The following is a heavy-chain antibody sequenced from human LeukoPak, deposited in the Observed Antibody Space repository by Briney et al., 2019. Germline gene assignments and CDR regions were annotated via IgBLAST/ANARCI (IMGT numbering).Heavy chain of an antibody. CDR3: ARPAIFGEIITLGPYEGGFDY. CDR1: GGSIGSSNYY. V-gene: IGHV4-39*01. Sequence: SETLSLTCTVSGGSIGSSNYYWDWIRQPPGKGLEWIGTIYYSGSTYYNLSLKSRVTISVDTSRNQFSLKLSSVIAADTAAYYCARPAIFGEIITLGPYEGGFDYWGPGTLVIVSS. CDR2: IYYSGST. J-gene: IGHJ4*02. D-gene: IGHD3-3*01.